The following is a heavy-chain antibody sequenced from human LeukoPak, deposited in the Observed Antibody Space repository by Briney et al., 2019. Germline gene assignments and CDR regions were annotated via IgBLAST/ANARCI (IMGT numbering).Heavy chain of an antibody. CDR3: ARGPNWAYFFDY. CDR2: INPNSGGT. Sequence: ASVKVSCKASGYTFTGYYMHWVRQAPGQGLEWMGWINPNSGGTNYAQKFQGWVTMTRDTSISTAYMELSRLRSDDTAVYFCARGPNWAYFFDYWGQGTLLTVSS. V-gene: IGHV1-2*04. D-gene: IGHD3-16*01. J-gene: IGHJ4*02. CDR1: GYTFTGYY.